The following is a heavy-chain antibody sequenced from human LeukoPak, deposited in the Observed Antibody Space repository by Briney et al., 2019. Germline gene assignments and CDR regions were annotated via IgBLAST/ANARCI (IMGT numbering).Heavy chain of an antibody. CDR3: ARGPSLAIAAAGPFDY. V-gene: IGHV2-70*04. CDR1: GFSLSTSGRR. J-gene: IGHJ4*02. D-gene: IGHD6-13*01. CDR2: IDWDDDK. Sequence: SGPTLVNPTQIHTLTCTFSGFSLSTSGRRVSWVRQPPGKALEWLARIDWDDDKSYSTSLKTRLTISKDTSKNRVVLTMTNMDPVDTATYYCARGPSLAIAAAGPFDYWGQGTLVTVSS.